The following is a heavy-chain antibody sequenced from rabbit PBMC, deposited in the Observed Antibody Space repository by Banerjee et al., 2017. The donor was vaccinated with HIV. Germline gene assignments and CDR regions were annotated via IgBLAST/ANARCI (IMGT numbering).Heavy chain of an antibody. J-gene: IGHJ4*01. V-gene: IGHV1S40*01. D-gene: IGHD7-1*01. Sequence: QSLEESGGDLVKPGASLTLTCTASGFTISSGYDMCWVRQAPGKGLEWIACIYAGSSGSTYYASWAKGRFTISKASSTTVTLQMTSLTAADTATYFCARTNYADYNSNLWGPGTLVTVS. CDR2: IYAGSSGST. CDR3: ARTNYADYNSNL. CDR1: GFTISSGYD.